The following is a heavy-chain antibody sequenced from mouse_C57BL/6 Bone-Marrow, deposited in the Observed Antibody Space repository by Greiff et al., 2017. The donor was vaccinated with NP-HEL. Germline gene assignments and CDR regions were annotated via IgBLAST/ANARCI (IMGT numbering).Heavy chain of an antibody. J-gene: IGHJ2*01. CDR3: TTSFITTVGV. D-gene: IGHD1-1*01. CDR2: IDPENGDT. Sequence: EVQLQQSGAELVRPGASVKLSCTASGFNIKDDYMHWVKQRPEQGLEWIGWIDPENGDTEYASKFQGKATITADTSSNTAYLQLSSLTSEDTAVYYCTTSFITTVGVWGQGTTLTVSS. CDR1: GFNIKDDY. V-gene: IGHV14-4*01.